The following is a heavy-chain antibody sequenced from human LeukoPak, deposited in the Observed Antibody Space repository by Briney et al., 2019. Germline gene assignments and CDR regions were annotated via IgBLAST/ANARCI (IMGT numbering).Heavy chain of an antibody. CDR3: AKDPGRSIVGATAFDY. D-gene: IGHD1-26*01. V-gene: IGHV3-9*01. Sequence: GGSLRLPCAASGFTFDDYAMHWVRQAPGEGLEWVSGLRWNSGSIGYADSVKGRFTISRDNAKNFLSLQMNSLRAEDTALYDCAKDPGRSIVGATAFDYWGQGTLVTVSS. CDR2: LRWNSGSI. CDR1: GFTFDDYA. J-gene: IGHJ4*02.